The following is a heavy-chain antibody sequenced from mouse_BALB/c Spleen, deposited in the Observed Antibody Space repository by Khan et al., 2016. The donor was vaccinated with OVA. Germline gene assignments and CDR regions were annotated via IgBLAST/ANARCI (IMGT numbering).Heavy chain of an antibody. CDR1: GYTFTYYV. Sequence: QVQLKQSGPELVKPGASVKMSCKASGYTFTYYVITWVTQRTGQGLEWIGEIYPGSDNAYYNERFKGKATLTADKSSNTTHMQLSSLTSEDSAVYFCARGDGYYVYFDYWGQGTTLTVSS. V-gene: IGHV1-77*01. D-gene: IGHD2-3*01. J-gene: IGHJ2*01. CDR2: IYPGSDNA. CDR3: ARGDGYYVYFDY.